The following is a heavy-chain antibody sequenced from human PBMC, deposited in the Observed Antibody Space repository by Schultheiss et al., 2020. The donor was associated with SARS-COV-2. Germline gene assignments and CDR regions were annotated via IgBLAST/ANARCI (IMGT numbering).Heavy chain of an antibody. V-gene: IGHV3-48*02. D-gene: IGHD3-22*01. J-gene: IGHJ6*02. Sequence: GGSLRLSCAASGFGFSNVWMHWVRQAPGKGLEWVSSISSSSSTIYYADSVKGRFTISRDNAKNSLYLQMNSLRDEDTAVYYCARGSSGYPYMDVWGQGTTVTVSS. CDR2: ISSSSSTI. CDR3: ARGSSGYPYMDV. CDR1: GFGFSNVW.